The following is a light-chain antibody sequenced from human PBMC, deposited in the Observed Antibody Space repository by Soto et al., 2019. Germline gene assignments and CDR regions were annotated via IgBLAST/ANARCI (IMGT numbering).Light chain of an antibody. CDR3: QET. J-gene: IGKJ2*01. V-gene: IGKV3-11*01. Sequence: DIVLTQSPATLSLSPGERATLSSRASQSISNHLAWYQKKPGEAPSLLIYDATNRATGIPARFSGSGSGTNFTLTIGSLEPEDLAIYYRQETSGQGTKLEIK. CDR1: QSISNH. CDR2: DAT.